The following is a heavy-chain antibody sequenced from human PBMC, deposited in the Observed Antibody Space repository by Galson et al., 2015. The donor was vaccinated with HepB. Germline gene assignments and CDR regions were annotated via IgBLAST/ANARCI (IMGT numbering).Heavy chain of an antibody. CDR1: GYSFTTYY. CDR2: INPSGATT. V-gene: IGHV1-46*01. J-gene: IGHJ3*02. Sequence: SCKASGYSFTTYYMHWVRQAPGQGLEWMGIINPSGATTNYAQKFQGRVTMTRDTSTSTVYMELSSLRSEDTAVYYCARGEHAFDIWGQGTMVTVSS. CDR3: ARGEHAFDI.